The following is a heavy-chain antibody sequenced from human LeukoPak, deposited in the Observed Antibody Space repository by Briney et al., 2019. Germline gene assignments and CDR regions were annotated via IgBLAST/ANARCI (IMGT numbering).Heavy chain of an antibody. V-gene: IGHV3-48*01. J-gene: IGHJ6*03. D-gene: IGHD2-2*01. Sequence: PGGSLRLSCAASGFTFSSYGMTWVRQAPGKGLEWVSYISSSSSTIYYADSVKGRFTISRDNAKNSLYLQLNSLRAEDTAVYYCAKRGLVPTKAYYYYYMDVWGKGTTVTISS. CDR3: AKRGLVPTKAYYYYYMDV. CDR2: ISSSSSTI. CDR1: GFTFSSYG.